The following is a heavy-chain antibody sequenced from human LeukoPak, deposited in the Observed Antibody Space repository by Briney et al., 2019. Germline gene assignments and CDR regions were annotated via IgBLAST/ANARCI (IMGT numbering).Heavy chain of an antibody. J-gene: IGHJ3*02. CDR2: ISSSSYI. CDR3: ARETKQDIVVVVAVPDAFDI. Sequence: GGSLRLSCAASGFTFSSYSMNWVRQAPGKGLEWVSSISSSSYIYYADSVKGRFTISRDNAKNSLYLQMNSLRAEDTAVYYCARETKQDIVVVVAVPDAFDIWGQGTMVTVSS. D-gene: IGHD2-15*01. CDR1: GFTFSSYS. V-gene: IGHV3-21*01.